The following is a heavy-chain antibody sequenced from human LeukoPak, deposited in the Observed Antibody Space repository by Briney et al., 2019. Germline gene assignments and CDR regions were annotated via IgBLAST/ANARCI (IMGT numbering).Heavy chain of an antibody. Sequence: GGSLRLSCAASGFTFSDYYMSWIRQAPGKELEWVSYISSSSSYTNYADSVKGRFTISRDNAKNSLYLQMNSLRAEDTAVYYCARVGSGPAALKLLFDYWGQGTLVTVSS. CDR2: ISSSSSYT. CDR1: GFTFSDYY. CDR3: ARVGSGPAALKLLFDY. D-gene: IGHD2-2*01. J-gene: IGHJ4*02. V-gene: IGHV3-11*06.